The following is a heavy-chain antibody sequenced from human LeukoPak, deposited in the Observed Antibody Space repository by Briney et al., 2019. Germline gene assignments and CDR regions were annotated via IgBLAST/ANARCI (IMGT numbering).Heavy chain of an antibody. J-gene: IGHJ1*01. CDR1: GFTFSSYE. Sequence: GGSLRLSCAASGFTFSSYEMNWVRQAPGKGLEWVSYISSIGSTIYYADSVKGRFTISRDNAKNSLYLQMNSLRAEDTAVYYCARVAPPIWFGELSENGYFQHWGQGTLVTVSS. CDR3: ARVAPPIWFGELSENGYFQH. V-gene: IGHV3-48*03. CDR2: ISSIGSTI. D-gene: IGHD3-10*01.